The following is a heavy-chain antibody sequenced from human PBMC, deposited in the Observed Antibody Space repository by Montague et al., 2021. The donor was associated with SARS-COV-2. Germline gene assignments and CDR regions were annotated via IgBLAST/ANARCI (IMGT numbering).Heavy chain of an antibody. Sequence: SLRLSCAASGFTFSDYYMSWIRQAPGKGLEWVSYISGRGSYTDYADSVKGRFTISRDNARKSLYPEMNSLRAEDTAVYYCARLVGVESNRRDYFNYWGQGTLVTVSS. V-gene: IGHV3-11*03. CDR2: ISGRGSYT. D-gene: IGHD1-14*01. J-gene: IGHJ4*02. CDR1: GFTFSDYY. CDR3: ARLVGVESNRRDYFNY.